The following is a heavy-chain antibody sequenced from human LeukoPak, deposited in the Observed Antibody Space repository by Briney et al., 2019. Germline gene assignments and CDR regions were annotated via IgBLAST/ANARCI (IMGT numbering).Heavy chain of an antibody. CDR1: GGSFSGYY. CDR2: INHSGST. J-gene: IGHJ5*02. D-gene: IGHD3-3*01. CDR3: ARAIGTYYDFWSGLSVWFDP. V-gene: IGHV4-34*01. Sequence: PSETLSLTCAVYGGSFSGYYWSWIRQPPGNGLEWIGEINHSGSTNYNPSLKSRVTISVDTSKNQFSLKLSSVTAADTAVYYCARAIGTYYDFWSGLSVWFDPWGQGTLVTVSS.